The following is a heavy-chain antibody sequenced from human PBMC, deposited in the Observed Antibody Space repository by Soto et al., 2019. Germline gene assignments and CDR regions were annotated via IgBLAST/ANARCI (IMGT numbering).Heavy chain of an antibody. CDR2: ISGSGGST. V-gene: IGHV3-23*01. Sequence: GGSLRLSCAASGFTFSSYAMSWVRQAPGKGLEWVSAISGSGGSTYYADSVKGRFTISRANSKNTLYLQMNSLRAEDTAVYYCANSQGLGDYDYWGQGTLVTVSS. CDR1: GFTFSSYA. CDR3: ANSQGLGDYDY. D-gene: IGHD4-17*01. J-gene: IGHJ4*02.